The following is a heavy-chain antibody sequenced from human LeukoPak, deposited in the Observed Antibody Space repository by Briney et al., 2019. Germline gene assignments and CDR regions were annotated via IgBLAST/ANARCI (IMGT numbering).Heavy chain of an antibody. D-gene: IGHD2-21*02. CDR1: GFTFSNSW. V-gene: IGHV3-74*01. CDR3: ASNDSGDSNY. J-gene: IGHJ4*02. Sequence: GGSLRLSCTVSGFTFSNSWIHWVRQAPGRGLVWVSNINTDGSITTYADSVKGRFTISRDNAKNTLYLQMNSLRAEDTAVYYCASNDSGDSNYWGQGTLVTVSS. CDR2: INTDGSIT.